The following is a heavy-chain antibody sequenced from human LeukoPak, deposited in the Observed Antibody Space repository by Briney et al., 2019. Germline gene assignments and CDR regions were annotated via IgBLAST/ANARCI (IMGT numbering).Heavy chain of an antibody. V-gene: IGHV4-34*01. Sequence: SETLSLTCAVYGASFSDYYWSWIRHSPTKGLEWIGEVNHSGSAKYNPSLKSRVTISADKSKNQFFLRPSPVAAADSGVYYCARERASNNHDNWFDPWGQGTLVTVSS. CDR3: ARERASNNHDNWFDP. CDR1: GASFSDYY. CDR2: VNHSGSA. J-gene: IGHJ5*02.